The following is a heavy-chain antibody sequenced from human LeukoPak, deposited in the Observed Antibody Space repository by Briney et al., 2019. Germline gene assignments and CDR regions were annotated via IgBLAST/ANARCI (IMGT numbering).Heavy chain of an antibody. CDR2: IYYSGST. Sequence: SETLSLTCTVSGGSISSYSWSWIRQPPGKGLEWIGYIYYSGSTNYNPSLKSRVTISVDTSKNQFSLKLSSVTAADTAVYYCARHNLSDDYYDSSGYYPWGQGTLVTVSS. D-gene: IGHD3-22*01. CDR3: ARHNLSDDYYDSSGYYP. V-gene: IGHV4-59*08. CDR1: GGSISSYS. J-gene: IGHJ5*02.